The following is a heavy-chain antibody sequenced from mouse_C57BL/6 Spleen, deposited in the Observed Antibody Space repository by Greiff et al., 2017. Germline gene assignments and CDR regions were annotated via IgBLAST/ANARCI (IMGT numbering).Heavy chain of an antibody. CDR3: TTHYYGSSYAMDY. D-gene: IGHD1-1*01. J-gene: IGHJ4*01. CDR1: GFNIKDDY. CDR2: IDPENGDT. Sequence: VQLQQSGAELVRPGASVKLSCTASGFNIKDDYMHWVQQRPEQGLEWIGWIDPENGDTESASKFQGKAMITADTSSNTAYLQLSSLTSEDTACYDCTTHYYGSSYAMDYWGQGTSVTVSS. V-gene: IGHV14-4*01.